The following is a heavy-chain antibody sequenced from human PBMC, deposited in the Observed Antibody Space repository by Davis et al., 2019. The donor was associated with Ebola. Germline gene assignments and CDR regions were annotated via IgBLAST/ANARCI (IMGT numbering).Heavy chain of an antibody. V-gene: IGHV3-9*01. Sequence: PGGSLRLSCAASGFTFDDYAMHWVRQAPGKGLEWVSGISWNSGSIGYADSVKGRFTISRDNAKNSLYLQMNSLRAEDTALYYCARDRTAMGLDYWGQGTLVTVSS. CDR3: ARDRTAMGLDY. CDR1: GFTFDDYA. D-gene: IGHD5-18*01. J-gene: IGHJ4*02. CDR2: ISWNSGSI.